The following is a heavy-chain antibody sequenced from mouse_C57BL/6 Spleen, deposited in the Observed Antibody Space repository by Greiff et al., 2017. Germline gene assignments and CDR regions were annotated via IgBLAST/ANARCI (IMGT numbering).Heavy chain of an antibody. Sequence: EVQGVESGGGLVKPGGSLKLSCAASGFTFSSYAMSWVRQTPEKRLEWVATISDGGSYTYYPDNVKGRFTISRDNAKNNLYLQMSHLKSEDTAMYYCARGRVDYWGQGTTLTVSS. CDR3: ARGRVDY. CDR2: ISDGGSYT. CDR1: GFTFSSYA. J-gene: IGHJ2*01. V-gene: IGHV5-4*01.